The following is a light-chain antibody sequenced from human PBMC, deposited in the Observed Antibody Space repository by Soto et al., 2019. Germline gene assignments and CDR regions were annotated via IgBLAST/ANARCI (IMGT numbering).Light chain of an antibody. CDR1: SSDVGSYNY. Sequence: QSALTQPASVSGSPGQSITISCTGTSSDVGSYNYVSWYQQYPGKAPKLMIYDVSNRPSGVSYRFSGFKSGNTASLTISGLQAEDEADYYCSSYTTSITHVVFGGGTKLTVL. J-gene: IGLJ2*01. CDR2: DVS. V-gene: IGLV2-14*01. CDR3: SSYTTSITHVV.